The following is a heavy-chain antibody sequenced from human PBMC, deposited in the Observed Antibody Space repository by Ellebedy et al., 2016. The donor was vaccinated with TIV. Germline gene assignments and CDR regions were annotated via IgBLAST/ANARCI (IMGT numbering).Heavy chain of an antibody. V-gene: IGHV1-46*01. CDR3: ARVLETVADTHPHY. J-gene: IGHJ4*02. CDR1: GYIFTRYH. Sequence: AASVKVSCKASGYIFTRYHMHWVRQAPGQGLEWMGIIHPSSGTTAYAQKFQGRVTMTRDTSTSTVYMQLSSLRSGDTAVYYCARVLETVADTHPHYWGQGTLVTVSS. D-gene: IGHD6-19*01. CDR2: IHPSSGTT.